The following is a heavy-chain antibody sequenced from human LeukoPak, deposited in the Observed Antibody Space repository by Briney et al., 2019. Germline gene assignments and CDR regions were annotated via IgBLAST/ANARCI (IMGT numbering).Heavy chain of an antibody. V-gene: IGHV3-64D*09. D-gene: IGHD3-22*01. CDR2: INSNGGTT. CDR1: GFTFSSYA. Sequence: GGSLRLSCAASGFTFSSYAMHWVRQAPGKGLEYVSSINSNGGTTYYSASVKGRFTISRDNSKNTLYLQMSSLRAEDTAVYYCVKMGTYYYDSSGSNYWGQGTLVTVSS. J-gene: IGHJ4*02. CDR3: VKMGTYYYDSSGSNY.